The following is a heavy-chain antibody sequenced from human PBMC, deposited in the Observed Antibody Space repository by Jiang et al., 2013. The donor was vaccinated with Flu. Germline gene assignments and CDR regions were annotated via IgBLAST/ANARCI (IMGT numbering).Heavy chain of an antibody. D-gene: IGHD2-15*01. Sequence: VQLLESGGGLVQPGRSLRLSCTASGFTFGDYAMSWVRQAPGKGLEWVGFIRSKAYGGTTEYAASVKGRFTISRDDSKSIAYLQMNSLKTEDTAVYYCTRVVAQFFDYWGQGTLVTVSS. CDR1: GFTFGDYA. J-gene: IGHJ4*02. V-gene: IGHV3-49*04. CDR3: TRVVAQFFDY. CDR2: IRSKAYGGTT.